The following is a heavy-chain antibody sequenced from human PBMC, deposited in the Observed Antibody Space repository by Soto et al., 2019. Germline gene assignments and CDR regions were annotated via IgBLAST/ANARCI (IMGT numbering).Heavy chain of an antibody. CDR2: IIPIFGTA. J-gene: IGHJ4*02. D-gene: IGHD5-12*01. Sequence: QVQLVQSGAEVKKPGSSVKVSCKASGGTFSSYAISWVRQAPGQGLEWMGGIIPIFGTANYAQKFQGRVTITPGEVTRQTYRGLSSLRSEDTAVYYCARDRGLEVVGYSGSGRSYYFDYWGQGTLVTVSS. CDR3: ARDRGLEVVGYSGSGRSYYFDY. V-gene: IGHV1-69*05. CDR1: GGTFSSYA.